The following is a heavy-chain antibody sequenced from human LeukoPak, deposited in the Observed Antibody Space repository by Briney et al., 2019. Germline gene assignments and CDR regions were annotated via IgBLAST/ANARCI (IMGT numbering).Heavy chain of an antibody. J-gene: IGHJ4*02. CDR3: ARGHMAAAGRRGYYFDY. Sequence: SETLSLTCTVSGGSISSYYWSWIRQPAGKGLEWIGRIYTSGSTNYNPSLKSRVTMSVGTSKNQFSLKLSSVTAADTAVYYCARGHMAAAGRRGYYFDYWGQGTLVTVSS. D-gene: IGHD6-13*01. CDR1: GGSISSYY. V-gene: IGHV4-4*07. CDR2: IYTSGST.